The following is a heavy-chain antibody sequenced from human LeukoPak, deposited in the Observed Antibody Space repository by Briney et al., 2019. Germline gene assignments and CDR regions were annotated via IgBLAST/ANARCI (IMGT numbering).Heavy chain of an antibody. D-gene: IGHD3-9*01. CDR2: INWNGGST. CDR1: GFTFDDYG. Sequence: GGSLRLSCAASGFTFDDYGMSWVRQAPGKGLEWVSGINWNGGSTGYADSVKGRFTISRDNSKNTLDLQMNSLRFDDTSVYYCASSDILTGYYENWGQGTLVTVSS. J-gene: IGHJ4*02. CDR3: ASSDILTGYYEN. V-gene: IGHV3-20*04.